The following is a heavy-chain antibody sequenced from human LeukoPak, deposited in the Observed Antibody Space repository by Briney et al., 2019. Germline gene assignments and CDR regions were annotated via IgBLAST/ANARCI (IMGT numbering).Heavy chain of an antibody. CDR2: TYHRSKWYN. CDR1: GDCVSSNSAT. Sequence: SQTLSLTCAISGDCVSSNSATWNWIRQSPSRGLEWLGRTYHRSKWYNDYAVSVKGRISINPDTSKNQFALQLNSVTPEDTAVYYCARVKVAFTVKDAFDIWGQGTMVTVSS. D-gene: IGHD5-12*01. CDR3: ARVKVAFTVKDAFDI. V-gene: IGHV6-1*01. J-gene: IGHJ3*02.